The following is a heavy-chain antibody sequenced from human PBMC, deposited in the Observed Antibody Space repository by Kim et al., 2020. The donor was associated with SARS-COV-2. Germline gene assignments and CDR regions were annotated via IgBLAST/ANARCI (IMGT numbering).Heavy chain of an antibody. V-gene: IGHV3-11*05. CDR2: ISSSGSYI. Sequence: GGSLRLSCAASGFTFSDYYMTWIRQAPGKGLEWLSYISSSGSYIVYAESVKGRFSISRDNAKKSLYLQMNSLRAEDTAVYYCARVSSGSSSWYWFDAWGQGTLGTVSS. CDR1: GFTFSDYY. J-gene: IGHJ5*02. D-gene: IGHD6-13*01. CDR3: ARVSSGSSSWYWFDA.